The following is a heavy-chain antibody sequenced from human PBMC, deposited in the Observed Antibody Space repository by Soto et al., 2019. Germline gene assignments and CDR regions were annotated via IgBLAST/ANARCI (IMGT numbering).Heavy chain of an antibody. CDR1: GFTFSSYS. D-gene: IGHD1-26*01. CDR3: AREDILGARSFDY. J-gene: IGHJ4*02. CDR2: ISSGSKTI. V-gene: IGHV3-48*02. Sequence: ILSCAASGFTFSSYSVNWVRQAPGKGLEWVSYISSGSKTIFYADSVKGRFTVSRDNAKNSQYLQMNSLRDEDTAVYYCAREDILGARSFDYWGQGTMVTVYS.